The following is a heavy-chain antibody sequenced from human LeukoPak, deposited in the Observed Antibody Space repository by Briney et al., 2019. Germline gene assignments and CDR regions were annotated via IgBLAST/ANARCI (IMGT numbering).Heavy chain of an antibody. Sequence: SETLSLTCTVSGGSISGYYWSWIRQPPGKGLEWIGYIYYSGSTNYNPSLKSRVAISVDTSKNQFSLKLSSVTAADTAVYYCARLRNYYDSSGYDYWGQGTLVTVSS. CDR1: GGSISGYY. D-gene: IGHD3-22*01. CDR3: ARLRNYYDSSGYDY. CDR2: IYYSGST. V-gene: IGHV4-59*08. J-gene: IGHJ4*02.